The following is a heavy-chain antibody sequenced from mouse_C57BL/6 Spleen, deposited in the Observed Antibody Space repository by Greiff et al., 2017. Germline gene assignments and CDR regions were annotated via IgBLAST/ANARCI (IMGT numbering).Heavy chain of an antibody. Sequence: QVQLQQSGAELVRPGASVTLSCKASGYTFTDYEMHWVKQTPVHGLEWIGAIDPETGGTAYNQKFKGKAILTADKSSSTAYMELRSLTSEDSAVYYCTRSGLGGLDYWGQGTTVTVSA. CDR1: GYTFTDYE. CDR3: TRSGLGGLDY. J-gene: IGHJ2*01. V-gene: IGHV1-15*01. D-gene: IGHD3-1*01. CDR2: IDPETGGT.